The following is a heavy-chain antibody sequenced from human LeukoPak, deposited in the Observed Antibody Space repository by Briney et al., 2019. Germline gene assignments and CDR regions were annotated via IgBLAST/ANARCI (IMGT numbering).Heavy chain of an antibody. J-gene: IGHJ5*02. V-gene: IGHV4-34*01. D-gene: IGHD3-10*01. CDR3: ARTGPLWFGEPLNWFDP. CDR2: INHSGST. CDR1: GGSLSGYY. Sequence: SETLSLTCAVYGGSLSGYYWSWIRQPPGKGLEWIGEINHSGSTNYNPSLKSRVTISVDTSKNQFSLKLSSVTAADTAAYYCARTGPLWFGEPLNWFDPWGQGTLVTVSS.